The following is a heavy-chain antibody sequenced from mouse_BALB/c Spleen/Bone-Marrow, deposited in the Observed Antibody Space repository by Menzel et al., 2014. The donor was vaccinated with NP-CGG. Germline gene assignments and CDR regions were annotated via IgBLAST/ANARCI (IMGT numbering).Heavy chain of an antibody. CDR1: GYAFSSYW. V-gene: IGHV1-80*01. D-gene: IGHD1-3*01. CDR2: IYPGDGDT. Sequence: VQLVESGAELVRPGSSVKISCKPSGYAFSSYWMNWVKQRPGQGPEWIGQIYPGDGDTNYNGKFKGRATLTADKSSSTAYMHLSSLTSEDSAVYFCARSGYSAMDHWGQGTSVTVSS. CDR3: ARSGYSAMDH. J-gene: IGHJ4*01.